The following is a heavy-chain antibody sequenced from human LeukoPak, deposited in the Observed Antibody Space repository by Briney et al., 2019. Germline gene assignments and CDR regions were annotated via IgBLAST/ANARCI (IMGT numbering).Heavy chain of an antibody. CDR3: ARERDLYSSGWYF. J-gene: IGHJ4*02. Sequence: GGSLRLSCAASGFTFSDYYMSWIRQAPGKGLEWVSYISSSGSTIYYADSVKGRFTISRDNAKNSLYLQMNSLRAEDTAVYYXARERDLYSSGWYFWGQGTLVTVSS. CDR1: GFTFSDYY. V-gene: IGHV3-11*01. CDR2: ISSSGSTI. D-gene: IGHD6-19*01.